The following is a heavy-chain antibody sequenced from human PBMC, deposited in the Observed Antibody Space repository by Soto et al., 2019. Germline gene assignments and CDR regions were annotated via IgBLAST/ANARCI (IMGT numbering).Heavy chain of an antibody. V-gene: IGHV3-30*03. CDR2: ISYDGSNK. Sequence: QVQLVESGGGVVQPGRSLRLSCAASGLPFSSYGMHWVRQAPGKGLEWVAHISYDGSNKHYTDSVKGRFTISRDNSKNMLYLQMSSLRAEDTAVYYCAGGQYYFDYCGQGTRVSVSS. CDR1: GLPFSSYG. D-gene: IGHD2-15*01. CDR3: AGGQYYFDY. J-gene: IGHJ4*02.